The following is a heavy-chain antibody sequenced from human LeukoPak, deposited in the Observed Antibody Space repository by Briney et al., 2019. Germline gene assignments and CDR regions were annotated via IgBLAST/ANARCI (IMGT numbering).Heavy chain of an antibody. J-gene: IGHJ5*02. CDR3: ARAVLSTQYNWFDP. CDR1: GGSISSSSYY. V-gene: IGHV4-31*03. CDR2: IYYSGST. D-gene: IGHD2-2*01. Sequence: SETLSLTCTVSGGSISSSSYYWGWIRQHPGKGLEWIGYIYYSGSTYYNPSLKSRVTISVDTSKNQFSLKLSSVTAADTAVYYCARAVLSTQYNWFDPWGQGTLVTVSS.